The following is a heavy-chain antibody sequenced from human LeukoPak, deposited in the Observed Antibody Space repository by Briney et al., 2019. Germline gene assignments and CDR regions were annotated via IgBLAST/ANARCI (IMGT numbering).Heavy chain of an antibody. CDR3: ARANAYDNNGYSPEFRY. CDR2: SDPKTGAT. J-gene: IGHJ4*02. V-gene: IGHV1-2*02. D-gene: IGHD3-22*01. Sequence: EASVKVSCKASGYTFTFFYIHWLRQVPGQAFEWVGWSDPKTGATKYEHFQGRVTMTSDTSTRTAYMELSGLRSDDTAIYYCARANAYDNNGYSPEFRYWGQGTLVTVSS. CDR1: GYTFTFFY.